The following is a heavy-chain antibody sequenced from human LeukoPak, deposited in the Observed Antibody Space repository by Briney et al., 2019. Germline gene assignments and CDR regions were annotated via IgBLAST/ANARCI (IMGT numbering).Heavy chain of an antibody. Sequence: GGSLRLSCAASGFTFSSYAMHWVRQAPGKGLEWVAVISYDGSNKYYADSVKGRFTISRDNSKNTLYLQMNSLRAEDTAVYYCARDMRSAIPNYYYGMDVWGQGTTVTVSS. J-gene: IGHJ6*02. CDR2: ISYDGSNK. D-gene: IGHD2-2*02. V-gene: IGHV3-30-3*01. CDR3: ARDMRSAIPNYYYGMDV. CDR1: GFTFSSYA.